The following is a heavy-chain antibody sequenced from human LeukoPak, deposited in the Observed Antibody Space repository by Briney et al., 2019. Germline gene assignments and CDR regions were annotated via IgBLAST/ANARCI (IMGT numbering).Heavy chain of an antibody. D-gene: IGHD3-22*01. J-gene: IGHJ3*02. CDR3: AREYYYDSSGYRVSDAFDI. V-gene: IGHV3-66*01. CDR2: IYSGGST. Sequence: GGSLRLSCADSGFTLSNYDMSWVRQAPGRGLEWVSVIYSGGSTYYADSVKGRFTISRDNSKNTLYLQMNSLGAEDTAVYYCAREYYYDSSGYRVSDAFDIWGQGTMVTVSS. CDR1: GFTLSNYD.